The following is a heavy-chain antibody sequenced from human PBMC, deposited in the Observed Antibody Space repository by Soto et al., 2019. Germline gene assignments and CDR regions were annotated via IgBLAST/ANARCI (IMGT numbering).Heavy chain of an antibody. Sequence: EVQLVQSGGSLVQPGGSLKLSCAASGFTFSGSTVHWVRQASGEGLQWVGRIRSKANDYATTYIASVKGRFTISRDDSRNTAYLQMSDLKTDDTAVYYCTGGYCTGGTCYSGYFQHWGQGALVTVFS. CDR3: TGGYCTGGTCYSGYFQH. D-gene: IGHD2-15*01. V-gene: IGHV3-73*02. CDR2: IRSKANDYAT. J-gene: IGHJ1*01. CDR1: GFTFSGST.